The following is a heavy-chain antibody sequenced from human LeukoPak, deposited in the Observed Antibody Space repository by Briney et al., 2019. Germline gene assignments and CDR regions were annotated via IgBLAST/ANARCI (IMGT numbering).Heavy chain of an antibody. J-gene: IGHJ6*03. D-gene: IGHD3-10*01. CDR2: MNPNSGNT. CDR3: ARGIRLRSGSYYNFYYYYYYMDV. V-gene: IGHV1-8*01. Sequence: ASVKVSCKASGYTFTSYDINWVRQATGQGLEWMGWMNPNSGNTGYAQKFQGRVTMTRNTSISTAYMELSSLRSEDTAEYYCARGIRLRSGSYYNFYYYYYYMDVWGKGTTVTISS. CDR1: GYTFTSYD.